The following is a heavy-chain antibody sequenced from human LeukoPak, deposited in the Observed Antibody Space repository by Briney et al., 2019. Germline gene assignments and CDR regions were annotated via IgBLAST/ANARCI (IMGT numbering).Heavy chain of an antibody. J-gene: IGHJ5*02. CDR1: GGSISSGGYY. CDR2: IYYSVST. D-gene: IGHD3-9*01. CDR3: ARSHYDILTGYSNWFDP. V-gene: IGHV4-31*03. Sequence: PSQTLSLTCTVSGGSISSGGYYWSWIRQHPGKGLEWIGYIYYSVSTYYNPSLKSRVTISVNTSKNQFSLKLSSVTAADTAVYYCARSHYDILTGYSNWFDPWGQGTLVTVSS.